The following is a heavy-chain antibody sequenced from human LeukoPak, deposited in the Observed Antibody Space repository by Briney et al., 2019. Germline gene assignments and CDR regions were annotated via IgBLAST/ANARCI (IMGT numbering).Heavy chain of an antibody. Sequence: GGSLRLSCAASGFTFSSHDMHWVHQATGKGLEWVSAIGTADDTYYAGSVKGRFTISRENAWNSVYLQLNNLRAGDTAVYYCARDRPGAQGFDYWGQGTLVTVSS. CDR1: GFTFSSHD. V-gene: IGHV3-13*01. J-gene: IGHJ4*02. CDR2: IGTADDT. CDR3: ARDRPGAQGFDY. D-gene: IGHD4/OR15-4a*01.